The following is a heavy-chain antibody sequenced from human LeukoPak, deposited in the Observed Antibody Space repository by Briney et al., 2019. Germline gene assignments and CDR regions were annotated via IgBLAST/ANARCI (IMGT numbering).Heavy chain of an antibody. J-gene: IGHJ4*02. Sequence: GGSLRLSCAASGFTFRSYGTHWVRQAPGKGLDWVAGIWEDGSNKNYADSVKGRFTISRDNSKNTLYLQMNSLRAEDAAAYHCAKGRNEDGDAALNYWGQGTLVTVSS. CDR2: IWEDGSNK. D-gene: IGHD4-17*01. CDR3: AKGRNEDGDAALNY. CDR1: GFTFRSYG. V-gene: IGHV3-33*06.